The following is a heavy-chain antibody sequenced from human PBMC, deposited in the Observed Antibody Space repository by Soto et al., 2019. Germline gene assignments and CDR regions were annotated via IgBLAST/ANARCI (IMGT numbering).Heavy chain of an antibody. CDR1: GYTFTTYY. Sequence: GASVKVSCKASGYTFTTYYLHWLRQARGQGLEWMGIITPSSGSTRYEQKFQDRVTMTSDTSTTTVYMELSSLSSEDTAVYYCARDVEFSGSLDLFDYWGQGTLVTVSS. CDR3: ARDVEFSGSLDLFDY. D-gene: IGHD1-26*01. J-gene: IGHJ4*02. CDR2: ITPSSGST. V-gene: IGHV1-46*01.